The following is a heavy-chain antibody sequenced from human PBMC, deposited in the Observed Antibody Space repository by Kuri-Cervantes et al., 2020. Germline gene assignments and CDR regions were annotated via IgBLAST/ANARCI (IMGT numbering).Heavy chain of an antibody. V-gene: IGHV3-21*01. J-gene: IGHJ6*02. CDR2: ISSSSSYI. Sequence: GGSLRLSCAASGFTFSSYSMNWVRQAPGKGLEWVSSISSSSSYIYYADSVKGRFTISRDNAKNSLYLQMNSLRAEDMAVYYCASGALLWFGELFDYYGMDVWGQGTTVTVSS. CDR1: GFTFSSYS. D-gene: IGHD3-10*01. CDR3: ASGALLWFGELFDYYGMDV.